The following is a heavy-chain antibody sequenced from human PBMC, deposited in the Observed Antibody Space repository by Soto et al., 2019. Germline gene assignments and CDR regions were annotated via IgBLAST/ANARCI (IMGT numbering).Heavy chain of an antibody. V-gene: IGHV1-69*13. CDR2: IIPIFGTA. CDR1: GGTFSSYA. D-gene: IGHD3-3*01. J-gene: IGHJ5*02. CDR3: ATSVRGDNWFDP. Sequence: SVKVSCKASGGTFSSYAISWVRQAPGQGLEWMGGIIPIFGTANYAQKFQGRVTITADESTSTAYMELSSLRSEDTAVYYRATSVRGDNWFDPWGQGTLVTVSS.